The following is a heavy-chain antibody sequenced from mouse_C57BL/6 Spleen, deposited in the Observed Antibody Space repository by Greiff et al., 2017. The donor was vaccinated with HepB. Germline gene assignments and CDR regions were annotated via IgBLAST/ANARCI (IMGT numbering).Heavy chain of an antibody. CDR2: IYPGDGDT. CDR3: ARSGGYYAGYCDV. CDR1: GYAFSSSW. J-gene: IGHJ1*03. D-gene: IGHD2-1*01. Sequence: LQQSGPELVKPGASVKISCKASGYAFSSSWMNWVKQRPGKGLEWIGRIYPGDGDTNYNGKFKGKATLTADKSSSTAYMQLSSLTSEDSAVYFCARSGGYYAGYCDVWGTGTTVTVSS. V-gene: IGHV1-82*01.